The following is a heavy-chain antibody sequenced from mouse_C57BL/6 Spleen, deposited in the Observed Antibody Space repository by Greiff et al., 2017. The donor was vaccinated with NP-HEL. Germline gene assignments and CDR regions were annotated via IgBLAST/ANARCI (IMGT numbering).Heavy chain of an antibody. V-gene: IGHV5-17*01. CDR1: GFTFSDYG. D-gene: IGHD2-4*01. CDR3: ARRLHWYFDV. J-gene: IGHJ1*03. CDR2: ISSGSSTI. Sequence: VQLKESGGGLVKPGGSLKLSCAASGFTFSDYGMHWVRQAPEKGLEWVAYISSGSSTIYYADTVKGRFTISRDNAKNTLFLQMTSLRSEDTAMYYCARRLHWYFDVWGTGTTVTVSS.